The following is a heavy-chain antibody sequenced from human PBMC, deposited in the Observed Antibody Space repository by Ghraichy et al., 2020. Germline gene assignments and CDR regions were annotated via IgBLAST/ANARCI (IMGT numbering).Heavy chain of an antibody. D-gene: IGHD3-3*01. J-gene: IGHJ4*02. CDR3: ARGDDFWSGTIDY. V-gene: IGHV3-74*01. Sequence: GGSLRLSCAASGFTFSSYWMHWVRQAPGKGLVWVSRINSDGSSTSYADSVKGRFTISRDNAKNTLYLQMNSLRAEDTAVYYCARGDDFWSGTIDYWGQGTLVTVSS. CDR1: GFTFSSYW. CDR2: INSDGSST.